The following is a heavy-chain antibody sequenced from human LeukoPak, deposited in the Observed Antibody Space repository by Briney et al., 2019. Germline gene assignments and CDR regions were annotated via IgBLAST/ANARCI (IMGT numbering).Heavy chain of an antibody. V-gene: IGHV4-39*01. CDR3: ARQGQTTVPVRYYYAMDV. Sequence: SPSETLSLTCTVSGGSISSSSYYWGWIRQPPGKGLEWIGSIYYSGSTYYNPSLKSRVTISVDTSKNQFSLKLSSVTAADTAVYYCARQGQTTVPVRYYYAMDVWGRGATVTVSS. J-gene: IGHJ6*02. D-gene: IGHD2/OR15-2a*01. CDR1: GGSISSSSYY. CDR2: IYYSGST.